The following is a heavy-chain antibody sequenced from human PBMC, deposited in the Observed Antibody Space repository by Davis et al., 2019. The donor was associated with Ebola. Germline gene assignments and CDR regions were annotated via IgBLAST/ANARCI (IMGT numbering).Heavy chain of an antibody. D-gene: IGHD1-14*01. CDR1: GFTLSSYG. V-gene: IGHV3-30*18. CDR2: ISYDGSNK. J-gene: IGHJ4*02. Sequence: GESLKISCAASGFTLSSYGMHWVRQAPGKGLEWVAVISYDGSNKYYADSVKGRFTISRDNSKNTLYLQMNSLRAEDTAVYYCAKALSRTPQTDYWGQGTLVTVSS. CDR3: AKALSRTPQTDY.